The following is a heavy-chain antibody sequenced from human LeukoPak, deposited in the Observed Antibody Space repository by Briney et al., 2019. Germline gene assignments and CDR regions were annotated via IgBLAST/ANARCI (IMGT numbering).Heavy chain of an antibody. V-gene: IGHV3-74*01. CDR1: GFTFSSYW. CDR2: INSDGSST. Sequence: GGSLRPSCAASGFTFSSYWMHWVRQAPGKGLVWVSRINSDGSSTSYANSVKGRFTISRDNAKNTLYLQMNSLRAEDTAVYYCARGYSSSWYGATAWFDPWGQGTLVTVSS. CDR3: ARGYSSSWYGATAWFDP. D-gene: IGHD6-13*01. J-gene: IGHJ5*02.